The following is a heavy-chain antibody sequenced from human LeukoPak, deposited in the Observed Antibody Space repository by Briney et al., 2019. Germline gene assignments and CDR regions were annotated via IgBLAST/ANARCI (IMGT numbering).Heavy chain of an antibody. V-gene: IGHV3-30*18. D-gene: IGHD1-14*01. J-gene: IGHJ4*02. CDR1: GFTFSSNG. CDR2: ISYDGSNK. Sequence: SGGSLRLSCAASGFTFSSNGMHWVRQAPGKGQEWVAVISYDGSNKYYADSVKGRFTISRDNSKNTLYLQMNSLRAEDTAVYYCAKDDTESTFDYWGQGTLVTVSS. CDR3: AKDDTESTFDY.